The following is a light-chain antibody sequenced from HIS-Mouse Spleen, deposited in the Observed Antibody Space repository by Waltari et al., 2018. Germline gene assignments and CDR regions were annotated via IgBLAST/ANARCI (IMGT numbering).Light chain of an antibody. Sequence: TQSPGTLSLSPGERATLSCRASQSVSSSYLAWYQQKPGQAPRLLIYGASSRATGIPDRFSGSGSGTDFTLTISRLEPEDFAVYYCQQYGSSPWTFGQGTKEEIK. J-gene: IGKJ1*01. V-gene: IGKV3-20*01. CDR2: GAS. CDR1: QSVSSSY. CDR3: QQYGSSPWT.